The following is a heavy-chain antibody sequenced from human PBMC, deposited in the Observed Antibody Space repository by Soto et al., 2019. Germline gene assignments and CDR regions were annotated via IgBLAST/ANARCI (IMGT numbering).Heavy chain of an antibody. D-gene: IGHD3-3*01. J-gene: IGHJ3*02. V-gene: IGHV3-23*01. CDR2: ISGSGGST. CDR3: AKDVLRRFLEWSPPGAFDI. CDR1: GFTFSSYA. Sequence: GGSLRLSCAASGFTFSSYAMSWVRQAPGKGLEWVSAISGSGGSTYYADSVKGRFTISRDNSKNTLYLQMNSLRAEDTAVYYCAKDVLRRFLEWSPPGAFDIWGRRTLVTVSS.